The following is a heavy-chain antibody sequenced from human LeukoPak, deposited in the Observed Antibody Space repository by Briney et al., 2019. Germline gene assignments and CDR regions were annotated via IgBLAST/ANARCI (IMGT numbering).Heavy chain of an antibody. CDR1: GYTFTGYY. V-gene: IGHV1-2*02. CDR2: INPNSGGT. CDR3: ARVRSMESRDPPQIDY. D-gene: IGHD3-3*01. Sequence: ASVKVSCKASGYTFTGYYMHWVRQAPGQELEWMGWINPNSGGTNYAQKFQGRVTMTRDTSISTAYMELSRLRSDDTAVYYCARVRSMESRDPPQIDYWGQGTLVTVSS. J-gene: IGHJ4*02.